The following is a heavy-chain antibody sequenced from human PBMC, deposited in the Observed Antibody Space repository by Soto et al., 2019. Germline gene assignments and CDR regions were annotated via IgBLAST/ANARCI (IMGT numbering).Heavy chain of an antibody. J-gene: IGHJ2*01. V-gene: IGHV3-30*18. CDR1: GFTFSSYG. CDR2: ISYDGSNK. D-gene: IGHD1-26*01. CDR3: AKDRSGVGASGFDL. Sequence: QVQLVESGGGVVQPGRSLRLSCAASGFTFSSYGMHWVRQAPGKGLEWVAVISYDGSNKYYADSVKGRFTISRDNSKNTLYLQMNRLRAEDTDVYYCAKDRSGVGASGFDLWGRGTLVTVSS.